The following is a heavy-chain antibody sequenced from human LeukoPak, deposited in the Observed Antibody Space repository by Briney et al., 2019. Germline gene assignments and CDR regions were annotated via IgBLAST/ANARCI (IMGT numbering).Heavy chain of an antibody. CDR1: GYSFTSYW. D-gene: IGHD6-13*01. Sequence: GEAPKIFCYGSGYSFTSYWIGWVRQMPGKGVEWMGIIYPGDSDTRYSPSFQGQVTISDDKSISTAYQQWSSLKASDTAMYYWARGGQLVQFGAFDIWGQGTMVTVSS. CDR3: ARGGQLVQFGAFDI. CDR2: IYPGDSDT. V-gene: IGHV5-51*01. J-gene: IGHJ3*02.